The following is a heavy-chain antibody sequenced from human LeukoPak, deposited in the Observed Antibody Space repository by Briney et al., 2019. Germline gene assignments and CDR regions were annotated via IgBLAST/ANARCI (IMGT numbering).Heavy chain of an antibody. Sequence: PGGSLRLSCAASGFTFSSYAMSWVRQAPGKGLEWVSAISGSGGSTYYADSVKGRFTVSRDNSKNTLYLQMNSLRAEDTAVYYCAKSYYYYDSSGSILDYWGQGTLVTVSS. D-gene: IGHD3-22*01. V-gene: IGHV3-23*01. J-gene: IGHJ4*02. CDR2: ISGSGGST. CDR3: AKSYYYYDSSGSILDY. CDR1: GFTFSSYA.